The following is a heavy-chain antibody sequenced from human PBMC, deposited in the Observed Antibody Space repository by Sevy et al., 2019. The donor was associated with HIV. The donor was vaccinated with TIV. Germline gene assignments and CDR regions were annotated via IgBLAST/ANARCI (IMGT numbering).Heavy chain of an antibody. D-gene: IGHD3-22*01. CDR1: GFTFSSYS. CDR3: ARDYYDSSGYFDFAFDI. CDR2: ISSSSSYI. Sequence: GGSLRLSCVASGFTFSSYSMNWVRQAPGKGLEWVSSISSSSSYIYYADSVKGRFTISRDNAKNSLYLQMNSLRAEDTAVYYCARDYYDSSGYFDFAFDIWGQGTMVTVSS. J-gene: IGHJ3*02. V-gene: IGHV3-21*01.